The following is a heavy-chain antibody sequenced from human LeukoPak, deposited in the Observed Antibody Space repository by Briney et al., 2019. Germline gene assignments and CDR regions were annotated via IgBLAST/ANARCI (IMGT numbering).Heavy chain of an antibody. CDR1: GYTFTSYY. J-gene: IGHJ4*02. D-gene: IGHD1-14*01. V-gene: IGHV1-46*01. Sequence: GASVKVSCKASGYTFTSYYMHWVRQAPGQGLEWMGIINPSGGSTSYAQKFQGRVTMTRDTSTSTVYMELSSLRFEDTAVYYCAPGGPSNPHDYWGQGTLVTVSS. CDR3: APGGPSNPHDY. CDR2: INPSGGST.